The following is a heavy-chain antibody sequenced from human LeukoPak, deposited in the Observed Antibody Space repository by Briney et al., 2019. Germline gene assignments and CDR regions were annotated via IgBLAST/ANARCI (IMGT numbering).Heavy chain of an antibody. CDR1: GASVSDYY. Sequence: SETLSLTCSVSGASVSDYYCNWIRQPPGKGLEWIGYVYNSGITNYNPSLKSRVTISVDTSKNQFSLKLSSVTAADTAVYYCARGEALMGIAAAGNNWFDPWGQGTLVTVSS. V-gene: IGHV4-59*02. J-gene: IGHJ5*02. CDR3: ARGEALMGIAAAGNNWFDP. CDR2: VYNSGIT. D-gene: IGHD6-13*01.